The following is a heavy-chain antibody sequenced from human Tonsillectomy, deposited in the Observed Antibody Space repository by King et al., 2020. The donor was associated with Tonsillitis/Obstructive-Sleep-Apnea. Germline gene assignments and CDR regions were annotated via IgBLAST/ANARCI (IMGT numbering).Heavy chain of an antibody. J-gene: IGHJ4*02. V-gene: IGHV3-11*05. D-gene: IGHD2-2*02. CDR2: ISSSSSYT. CDR3: AVPYRSSTSCYTGRYYFDY. CDR1: GFTFRDYD. Sequence: VQLVESGGGLVKPGGSLRLSCAASGFTFRDYDMSWISQAPGGGVEWVSYISSSSSYTNYADSVKGRFTISRENVKNSLYLQMNSLRAEDTAGYYCAVPYRSSTSCYTGRYYFDYWGRGTLVTVSS.